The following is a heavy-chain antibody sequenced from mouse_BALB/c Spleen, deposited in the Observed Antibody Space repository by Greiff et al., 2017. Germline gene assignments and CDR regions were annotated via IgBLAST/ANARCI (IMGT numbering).Heavy chain of an antibody. CDR3: TRSYGTTKDYYAMDY. V-gene: IGHV1-5*01. CDR2: IYPGNSDT. J-gene: IGHJ4*01. D-gene: IGHD1-1*01. Sequence: EVQLQQSGTVLARPGASVKMSCKASGYTFTSYWMHWVKQRPGQGLEWIGAIYPGNSDTSYNQKFKGKAKLTAVTSTSTAYMELSSLTNEDSAVYYCTRSYGTTKDYYAMDYWGQGTSVTVSS. CDR1: GYTFTSYW.